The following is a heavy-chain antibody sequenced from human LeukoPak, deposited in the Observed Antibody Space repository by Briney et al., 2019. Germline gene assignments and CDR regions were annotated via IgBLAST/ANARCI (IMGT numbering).Heavy chain of an antibody. CDR3: ARGPALYSNYGAHFDY. Sequence: SETLSLTCAVYGGSFSGYYWSWIRQPPGKGLEWIGEINHSGSTNYNPSLKSRVTISVDTSKNQFSLKLSSVTAADTAVYYCARGPALYSNYGAHFDYWGQGTLVTVSS. J-gene: IGHJ4*02. V-gene: IGHV4-34*01. D-gene: IGHD4-11*01. CDR2: INHSGST. CDR1: GGSFSGYY.